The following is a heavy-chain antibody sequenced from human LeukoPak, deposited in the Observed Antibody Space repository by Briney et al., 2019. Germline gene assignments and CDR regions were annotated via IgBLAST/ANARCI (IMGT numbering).Heavy chain of an antibody. CDR3: ARDRGYSNFDY. J-gene: IGHJ4*02. Sequence: GGSLRLSCAASGFTFSNYWMSSVRQAPGKGLEWVANMNQDGSEINYVDSVKGRFTISRDNGQDSLFLQMNSLRGEDTAVYYCARDRGYSNFDYWGQGTLLTVSS. CDR2: MNQDGSEI. CDR1: GFTFSNYW. D-gene: IGHD4-11*01. V-gene: IGHV3-7*01.